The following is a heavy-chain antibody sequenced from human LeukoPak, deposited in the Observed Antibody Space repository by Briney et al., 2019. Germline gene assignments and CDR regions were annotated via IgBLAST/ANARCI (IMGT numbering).Heavy chain of an antibody. CDR2: IYYSGST. Sequence: PSETLSLTCTVSGGSISSGGYYWSWIRQHPGKGLEWIGYIYYSGSTYYNPSLKSRVTISVDTSKNQFPLKLSSVTAADTAVYYCARSAVAAQDNGMDVWGQGTTVTVSS. D-gene: IGHD6-19*01. J-gene: IGHJ6*02. CDR1: GGSISSGGYY. V-gene: IGHV4-31*03. CDR3: ARSAVAAQDNGMDV.